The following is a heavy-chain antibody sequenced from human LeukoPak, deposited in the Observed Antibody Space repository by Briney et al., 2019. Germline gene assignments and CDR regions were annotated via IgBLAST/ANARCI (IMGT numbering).Heavy chain of an antibody. CDR3: AKDATPGNSVYDHFDY. CDR1: GFTFSSYA. V-gene: IGHV3-23*01. J-gene: IGHJ4*02. CDR2: ISGSGGST. D-gene: IGHD5/OR15-5a*01. Sequence: PGGSLRLSCAASGFTFSSYAMSWVRQAPGKGLEWVSAISGSGGSTYYADSVKGRFTISRDNSKNTLYLQMNSLRAEDAAIYYCAKDATPGNSVYDHFDYWGQGTLATVSS.